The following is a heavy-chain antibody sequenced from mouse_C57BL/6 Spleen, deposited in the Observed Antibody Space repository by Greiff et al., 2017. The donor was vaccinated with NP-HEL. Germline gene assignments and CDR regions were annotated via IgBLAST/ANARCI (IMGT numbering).Heavy chain of an antibody. Sequence: VQLQQSGAELVRPGASVKLSCTASGFNIKDDYMHWVKQRPEQGLEWIGWIDPENGDTEYASKFQGKATITADTSSNTAYLQLSSLTSEDTAVDYCTTLDSSGYLAWFAYWGQGTLVTVSA. CDR3: TTLDSSGYLAWFAY. CDR1: GFNIKDDY. D-gene: IGHD3-2*02. V-gene: IGHV14-4*01. CDR2: IDPENGDT. J-gene: IGHJ3*01.